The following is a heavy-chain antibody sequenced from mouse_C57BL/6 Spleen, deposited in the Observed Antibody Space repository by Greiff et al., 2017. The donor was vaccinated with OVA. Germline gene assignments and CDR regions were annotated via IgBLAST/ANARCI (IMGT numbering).Heavy chain of an antibody. CDR3: ASGGLARYFDV. CDR1: GFTFSDYG. Sequence: EVKLMESGGGLVKPGGSLKLSCAASGFTFSDYGMHWVRQAPEKGLEWVAYISSGSSTIYYADTVKGRFTISRDNAKNTLFLQMTSLRSEDTAMYYCASGGLARYFDVWGTGTTVTVSS. D-gene: IGHD2-4*01. V-gene: IGHV5-17*01. J-gene: IGHJ1*03. CDR2: ISSGSSTI.